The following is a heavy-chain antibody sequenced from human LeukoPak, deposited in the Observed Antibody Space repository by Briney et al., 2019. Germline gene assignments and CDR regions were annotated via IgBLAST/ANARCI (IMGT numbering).Heavy chain of an antibody. CDR1: GFTFSSYS. CDR3: ARDRTRYGMDV. Sequence: GGSLRLSCAASGFTFSSYSMNWVRQAPGKGLEWVSSISSSSSYIYYADSVKGRSTISRDNAKNSLYLQMNSLRAEDTAVYYCARDRTRYGMDVWGQGTTVTVSS. CDR2: ISSSSSYI. D-gene: IGHD1-14*01. J-gene: IGHJ6*02. V-gene: IGHV3-21*01.